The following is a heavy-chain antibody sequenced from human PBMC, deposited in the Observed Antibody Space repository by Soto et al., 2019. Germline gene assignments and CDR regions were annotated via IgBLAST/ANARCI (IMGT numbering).Heavy chain of an antibody. CDR3: ARDTHCTNGVCPGQLPFYYYYGMDV. D-gene: IGHD2-8*01. Sequence: QVQLQESGPGLVKPSQTLSLTCTVSGGSISSGGYYWSWIRQHPGKGLEWIGYIYYSGSTYYNPSLQGRVTIPVDTSKNQFSLKLSSVTAADTAVYYCARDTHCTNGVCPGQLPFYYYYGMDVWGQGTTVTVSS. V-gene: IGHV4-31*03. J-gene: IGHJ6*02. CDR1: GGSISSGGYY. CDR2: IYYSGST.